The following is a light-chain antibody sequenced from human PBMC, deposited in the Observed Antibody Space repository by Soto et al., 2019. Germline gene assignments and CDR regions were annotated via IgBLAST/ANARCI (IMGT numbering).Light chain of an antibody. CDR2: KVS. CDR1: QSLVYGDGDTY. J-gene: IGKJ1*01. CDR3: MQGTHWPPS. V-gene: IGKV2-30*01. Sequence: DVVMTQSPLSLPVTLGQPASISCRSSQSLVYGDGDTYLHWFQQRPGQSPRRLIYKVSNRDSGVPDRFSGSGSGTDFTLKISRVEAEDVGVYYCMQGTHWPPSFGQGTKVDIK.